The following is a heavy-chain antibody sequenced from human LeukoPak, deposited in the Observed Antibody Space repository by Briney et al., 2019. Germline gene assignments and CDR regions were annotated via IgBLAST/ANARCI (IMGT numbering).Heavy chain of an antibody. CDR3: ARSAYNYDSRGYYMPFDY. Sequence: GGSLRLSCAASGFTFDDYGMSWVRQAPGKGLEWVSGINWNGGSTGYADSVKGRFTISRDNAKNSLYLQMNSLRAEDTALYHCARSAYNYDSRGYYMPFDYWGQGTLVTVSS. CDR1: GFTFDDYG. J-gene: IGHJ4*02. V-gene: IGHV3-20*01. CDR2: INWNGGST. D-gene: IGHD3-22*01.